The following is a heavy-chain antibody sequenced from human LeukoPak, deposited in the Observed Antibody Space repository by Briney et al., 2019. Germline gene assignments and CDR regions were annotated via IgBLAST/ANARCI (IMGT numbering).Heavy chain of an antibody. J-gene: IGHJ4*02. CDR1: GYTFTGYY. CDR2: INPNSGGT. D-gene: IGHD1-26*01. V-gene: IGHV1-2*02. CDR3: ARAVMGATRNDY. Sequence: ASVKVSCKASGYTFTGYYMHWVRQAPGQGLEWMGWINPNSGGTNYAQKFQGRVTMTRDTSISTAYMELSRLRSDDTAAYYCARAVMGATRNDYWGQGTLVTVSS.